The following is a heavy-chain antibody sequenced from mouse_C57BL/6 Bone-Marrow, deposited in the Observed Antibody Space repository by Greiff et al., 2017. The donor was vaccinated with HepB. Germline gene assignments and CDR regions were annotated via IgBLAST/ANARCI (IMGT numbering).Heavy chain of an antibody. CDR3: ARWGLGQDFDY. D-gene: IGHD4-1*01. V-gene: IGHV1-81*01. CDR2: IYPRSGNT. Sequence: VKLQQSGAELARPGASVKLSCKASGYTFTSYGISWVKQRTGQGLEWIGEIYPRSGNTYYNEKFKGKATLTADKSSSTAYMELRSLTSEDSAVYFCARWGLGQDFDYWGQGTTLTVSS. J-gene: IGHJ2*01. CDR1: GYTFTSYG.